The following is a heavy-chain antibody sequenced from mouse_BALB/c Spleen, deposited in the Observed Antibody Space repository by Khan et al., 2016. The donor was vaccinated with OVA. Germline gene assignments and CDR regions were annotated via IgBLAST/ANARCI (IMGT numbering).Heavy chain of an antibody. J-gene: IGHJ3*01. V-gene: IGHV2-4-1*01. D-gene: IGHD2-14*01. CDR2: IWSGGNT. CDR3: AGNSYMYYFTD. Sequence: QVQLKQSGPGLVQPSQSLSITCTVSGFTLTTYGVHWVSQSPGKGLEWLGLIWSGGNTDYNAAFISRLSISKDNSTSQVFFTMNSMQADDTAIYYCAGNSYMYYFTDWGQGTLVTVSA. CDR1: GFTLTTYG.